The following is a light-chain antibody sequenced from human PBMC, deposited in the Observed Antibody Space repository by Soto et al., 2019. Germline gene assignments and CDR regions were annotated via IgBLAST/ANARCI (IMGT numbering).Light chain of an antibody. Sequence: IRMTQSPSSLSASVGDRGTITCRASQGIRGDLGWYRQKPGKAPKXLISATSTLQSGVPSRFSGRGSGTNFTLTISSLQPEDVATYYCIQDFISPLTVGQGTKVDIK. CDR3: IQDFISPLT. V-gene: IGKV1-6*01. J-gene: IGKJ1*01. CDR1: QGIRGD. CDR2: ATS.